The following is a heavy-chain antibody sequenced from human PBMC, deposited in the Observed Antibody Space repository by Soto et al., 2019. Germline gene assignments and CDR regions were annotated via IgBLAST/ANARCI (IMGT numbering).Heavy chain of an antibody. V-gene: IGHV3-23*01. D-gene: IGHD4-17*01. Sequence: GGSLRLSCASSVFTFSTYAMSCVRHTPGKGLEWVSAISRDGYDIYYADSVKGRFTISRDNSKHMLYLQMNSLRTEDTAVYYCAHPRGYGVFDAYDIWGQGAMVTVSS. CDR3: AHPRGYGVFDAYDI. J-gene: IGHJ3*02. CDR1: VFTFSTYA. CDR2: ISRDGYDI.